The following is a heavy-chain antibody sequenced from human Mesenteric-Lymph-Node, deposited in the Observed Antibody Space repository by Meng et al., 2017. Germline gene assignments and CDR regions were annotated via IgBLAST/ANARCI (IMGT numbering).Heavy chain of an antibody. J-gene: IGHJ4*02. Sequence: SQTLSLTCAVYGGSFSGYYWSWIRQPPGKGLEWIGEINHSGSTNYNPSLKSRVTISVDTSKNQFSLKLTSVTAADTAIYYCVRDRGDGGTTDFWGQGTLVTVSS. CDR3: VRDRGDGGTTDF. CDR1: GGSFSGYY. V-gene: IGHV4-34*01. D-gene: IGHD1-7*01. CDR2: INHSGST.